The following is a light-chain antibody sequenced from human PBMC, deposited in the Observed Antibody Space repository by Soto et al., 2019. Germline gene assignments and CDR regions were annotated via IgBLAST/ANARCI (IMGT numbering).Light chain of an antibody. Sequence: EILLTQFPGTLSLSPGERATLSCRASQIVSSSYLAWYQQKPGQAPRLLIYGASRRPTGIPDRFSGSGSGTDFTLTISRLEPEDFAVYYCHQYDRSPWTFGQGTKVEIK. CDR1: QIVSSSY. J-gene: IGKJ1*01. CDR2: GAS. V-gene: IGKV3-20*01. CDR3: HQYDRSPWT.